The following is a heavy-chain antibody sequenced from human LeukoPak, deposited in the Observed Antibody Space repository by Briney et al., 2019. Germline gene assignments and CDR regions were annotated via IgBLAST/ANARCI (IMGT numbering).Heavy chain of an antibody. D-gene: IGHD6-6*01. J-gene: IGHJ4*02. CDR2: LSDGGVRI. CDR3: ANTHCDSSPIVWNF. CDR1: GFTFRNYG. Sequence: GGSLRLSCIASGFTFRNYGMSWVRQAPGKGLEWVSGLSDGGVRIFYADSVKGRFTISRDNSKNTLYLQMDSLRAEDTAVYYCANTHCDSSPIVWNFWGQGTPVTVSS. V-gene: IGHV3-23*01.